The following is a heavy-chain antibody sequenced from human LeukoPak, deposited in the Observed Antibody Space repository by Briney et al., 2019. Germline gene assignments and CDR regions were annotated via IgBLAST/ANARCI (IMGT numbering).Heavy chain of an antibody. CDR3: ARRPMVRGGRNWFDX. Sequence: SETLALTCAVYGGSFSGYYWSWIRQPPGKGLEGIGEINHSGSTNYNPSLKSRLTISVDTSKNQFSLKLSSVTAADTAVYYCARRPMVRGGRNWFDXXXQGXXXTVXS. V-gene: IGHV4-34*01. CDR1: GGSFSGYY. D-gene: IGHD3-10*01. J-gene: IGHJ5*02. CDR2: INHSGST.